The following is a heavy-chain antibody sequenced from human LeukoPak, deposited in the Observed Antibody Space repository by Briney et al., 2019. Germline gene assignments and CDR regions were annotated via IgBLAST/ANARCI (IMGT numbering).Heavy chain of an antibody. CDR2: IFYSGST. Sequence: SETLSLTCTVSGGSISTANYYWGWVRQPPGKGLEWIGNIFYSGSTYYSPPLKSRLTISVDTSKNQFSLKLSSVTAADTAVYYCARELRGYSYGSLNYYYYYYMDVWGKGTTVTISS. D-gene: IGHD5-18*01. CDR3: ARELRGYSYGSLNYYYYYYMDV. V-gene: IGHV4-39*07. J-gene: IGHJ6*03. CDR1: GGSISTANYY.